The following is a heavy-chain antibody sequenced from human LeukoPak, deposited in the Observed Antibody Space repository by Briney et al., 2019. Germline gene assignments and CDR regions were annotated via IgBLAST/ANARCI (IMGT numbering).Heavy chain of an antibody. Sequence: GASVKVSCKASGGTFSSYAISWVRQATGQGLEWMGWMNPNNGKTGYAQSFQGRVTMTRTTSISTAYMELSSLRSDDTAVYYCARGPSGSYFGYRRGDWGQGTLVTVSS. D-gene: IGHD3-10*01. J-gene: IGHJ4*02. CDR2: MNPNNGKT. CDR3: ARGPSGSYFGYRRGD. CDR1: GGTFSSYA. V-gene: IGHV1-8*02.